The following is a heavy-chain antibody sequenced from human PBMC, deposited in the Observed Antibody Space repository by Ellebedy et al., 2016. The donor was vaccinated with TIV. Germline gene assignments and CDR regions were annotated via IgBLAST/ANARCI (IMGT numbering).Heavy chain of an antibody. D-gene: IGHD1-1*01. Sequence: GGSLRLXXAASGFTFSSNWMSWVRQAPGKGLEWVSAISGNGDNTYYADSVKGRFTISRDNSNNTLYLQMNSLRAEDTAVYYCARGTSNWYEPDYFDNWGQGTLVTVSS. J-gene: IGHJ4*02. V-gene: IGHV3-23*01. CDR2: ISGNGDNT. CDR3: ARGTSNWYEPDYFDN. CDR1: GFTFSSNW.